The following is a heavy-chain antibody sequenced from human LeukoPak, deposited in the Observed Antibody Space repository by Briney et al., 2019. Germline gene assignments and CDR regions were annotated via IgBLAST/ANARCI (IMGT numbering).Heavy chain of an antibody. D-gene: IGHD3-22*01. CDR2: IYYSGST. J-gene: IGHJ3*02. Sequence: SETLSLTCTVSGGSISSYYWSWIRQPPGKGLEWIGYIYYSGSTNYNPSLKSRVTISVDTSKNQFSLKLSSVTAADTAVYYCARAITMIAWGAFDIWGQGTMVTVSS. CDR1: GGSISSYY. CDR3: ARAITMIAWGAFDI. V-gene: IGHV4-59*01.